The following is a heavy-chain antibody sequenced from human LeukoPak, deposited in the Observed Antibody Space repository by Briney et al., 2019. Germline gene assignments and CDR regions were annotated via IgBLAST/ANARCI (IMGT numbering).Heavy chain of an antibody. CDR2: ISSTGVSI. J-gene: IGHJ5*02. CDR1: GFSFSKYN. CDR3: ARDPYVLTGYWWFDP. V-gene: IGHV3-21*06. Sequence: GGSLRLSCVASGFSFSKYNMNWVRQVPGKGLEWISSISSTGVSIYYADSLRGRFTISRDNAKNSLYLQMNSLRVEDTAVYYCARDPYVLTGYWWFDPWGQGTLVTVSS. D-gene: IGHD3-9*01.